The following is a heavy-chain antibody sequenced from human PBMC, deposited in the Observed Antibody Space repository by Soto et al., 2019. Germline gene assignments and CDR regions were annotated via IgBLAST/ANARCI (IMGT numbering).Heavy chain of an antibody. J-gene: IGHJ5*02. V-gene: IGHV3-30*18. Sequence: QVQLVESGGGVVQPGRSLRLSCAASGFTFSSYGMHWVRQAPGKGLEWGAVISYDGSNKYYADSVKGRFTISRDNSKNTLYLQMNSLRAEDTAVYYCAKDRSGWFDPWGQGTLVTVSS. D-gene: IGHD2-15*01. CDR1: GFTFSSYG. CDR2: ISYDGSNK. CDR3: AKDRSGWFDP.